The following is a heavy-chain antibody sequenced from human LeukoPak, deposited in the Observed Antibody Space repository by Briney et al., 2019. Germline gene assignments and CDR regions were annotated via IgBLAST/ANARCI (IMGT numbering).Heavy chain of an antibody. V-gene: IGHV4-34*01. J-gene: IGHJ4*02. CDR3: ARGLPYDFWSGYYTGMDY. CDR1: GGSFSGYY. D-gene: IGHD3-3*01. CDR2: INHSGST. Sequence: SETLSLTCAVYGGSFSGYYWSWIRQPPGKGLEWNGEINHSGSTNYNPSLKSRVTISVDTSKNQFSLKLSSVTAADTAVYYCARGLPYDFWSGYYTGMDYWGQGTLVTVSS.